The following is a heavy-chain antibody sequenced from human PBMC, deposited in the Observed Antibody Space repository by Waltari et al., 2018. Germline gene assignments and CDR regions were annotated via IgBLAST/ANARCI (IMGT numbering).Heavy chain of an antibody. J-gene: IGHJ6*02. CDR3: ARDKLGIAARPDIYYGMDV. V-gene: IGHV3-53*01. CDR1: GFTVSSNY. CDR2: IYCCGST. D-gene: IGHD6-6*01. Sequence: EVQLVESGGGLIQPGGSLRLSCAASGFTVSSNYMSWVRQAPGKGLEWVSVIYCCGSTYDADSVKGRFTIARDNSKNTLYLQMNSLRAEDTAVYYCARDKLGIAARPDIYYGMDVWGQGTTVTVSS.